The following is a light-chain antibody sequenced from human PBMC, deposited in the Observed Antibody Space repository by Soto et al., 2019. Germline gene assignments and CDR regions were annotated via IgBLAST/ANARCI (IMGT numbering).Light chain of an antibody. Sequence: IQLTQSPSSLSASVGDRVTITCRASQGISSALSWYQQKPGNAPKVLIYSASSLESGVPSRFSGSGSGTDFTLTISSLQPEDFPTYYCQQFKSYPRTFGQGTKVEIK. J-gene: IGKJ1*01. CDR2: SAS. CDR3: QQFKSYPRT. V-gene: IGKV1-13*02. CDR1: QGISSA.